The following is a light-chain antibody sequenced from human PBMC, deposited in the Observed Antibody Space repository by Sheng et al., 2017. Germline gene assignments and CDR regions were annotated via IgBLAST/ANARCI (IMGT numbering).Light chain of an antibody. V-gene: IGKV3-11*01. CDR2: DAS. J-gene: IGKJ2*01. Sequence: DIVLTQSPATLSLSPGARATLSCRASQSVRTYLAWYQQKPGQAPRLLIYDASNRATGIPARFSGSGSGTDFTLTINSLEAEDLAVYYCQQRSNWPRTFGQGTKLEIK. CDR3: QQRSNWPRT. CDR1: QSVRTY.